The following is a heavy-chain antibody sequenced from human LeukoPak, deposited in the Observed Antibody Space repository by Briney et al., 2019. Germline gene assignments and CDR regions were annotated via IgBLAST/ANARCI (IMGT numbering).Heavy chain of an antibody. V-gene: IGHV3-23*01. J-gene: IGHJ6*03. CDR1: GFTFSSYA. Sequence: GGSLRLSCAASGFTFSSYAMSWVRQAPGKGLEWVSAISGSGGSTYYADSVKGRFTISRDNSKNTLYLQMNSLRAEDTAVYYCAKDAHPGYCSSTSCPYYYYYMDVWGKGTTVTVSS. D-gene: IGHD2-2*01. CDR2: ISGSGGST. CDR3: AKDAHPGYCSSTSCPYYYYYMDV.